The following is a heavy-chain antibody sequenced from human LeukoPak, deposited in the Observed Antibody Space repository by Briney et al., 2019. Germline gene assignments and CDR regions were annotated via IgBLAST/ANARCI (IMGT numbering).Heavy chain of an antibody. CDR1: GFTFSSYG. J-gene: IGHJ6*04. Sequence: GRSLRLSCAASGFTFSSYGMHWVRQAPGKGLEWVAVIWDDGSNKYYADSVKGRFTISRDNSKNTLYLQMNSLRAEDTAVYYCARDRDILTGYGYGMDVWGKGTTVTVSS. V-gene: IGHV3-33*01. D-gene: IGHD3-9*01. CDR2: IWDDGSNK. CDR3: ARDRDILTGYGYGMDV.